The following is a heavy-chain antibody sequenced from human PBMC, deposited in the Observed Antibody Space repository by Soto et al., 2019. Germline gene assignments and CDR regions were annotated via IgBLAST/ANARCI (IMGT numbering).Heavy chain of an antibody. CDR3: ARALDGEIYYQVTDV. CDR1: GLTFSTYG. CDR2: IWYDGTNK. J-gene: IGHJ6*02. V-gene: IGHV3-33*01. Sequence: QVQLVESGGGVVQRGRSLRLSCAASGLTFSTYGMHWDRQAPGKGLESVAVIWYDGTNKYYADSVKGLFTISRDKSKQTVCVKMSGPTDKNTALYFFARALDGEIYYQVTDVWGQETTVTVFS. D-gene: IGHD1-1*01.